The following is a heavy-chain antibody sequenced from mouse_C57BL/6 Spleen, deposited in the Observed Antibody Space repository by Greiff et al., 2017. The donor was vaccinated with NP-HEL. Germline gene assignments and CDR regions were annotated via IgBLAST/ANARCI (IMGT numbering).Heavy chain of an antibody. CDR3: ARDYYASDGDAMDY. V-gene: IGHV5-16*01. D-gene: IGHD1-1*02. J-gene: IGHJ3*01. CDR2: INYDGSST. Sequence: EVQLVESEGGLVQPGSSMKLSCTASGFTFSDYYMAWVRQVPEKGLEWVANINYDGSSTYYLHSLKSRFIFSIDNSSNILYLQMSSLKSEDTATYYCARDYYASDGDAMDYWGQGTLVTVSA. CDR1: GFTFSDYY.